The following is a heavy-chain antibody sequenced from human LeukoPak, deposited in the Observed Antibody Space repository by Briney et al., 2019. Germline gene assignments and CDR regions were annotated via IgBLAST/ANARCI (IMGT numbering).Heavy chain of an antibody. CDR2: INHSGST. CDR1: GGSFSGYY. CDR3: ARGFRGYSGYEYYYYYGMDV. V-gene: IGHV4-34*01. D-gene: IGHD5-12*01. J-gene: IGHJ6*02. Sequence: PSETLSLTCAVYGGSFSGYYWSWIRQPPGKGLEWIGEINHSGSTNYNPFLKSRVTISVDTSKNQFSLKLSSVTAADTAVYYCARGFRGYSGYEYYYYYGMDVWGQGTTVTVSS.